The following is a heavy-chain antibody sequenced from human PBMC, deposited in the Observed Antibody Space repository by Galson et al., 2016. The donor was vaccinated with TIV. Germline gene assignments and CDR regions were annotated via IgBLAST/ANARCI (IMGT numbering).Heavy chain of an antibody. CDR1: GYTFTNFY. V-gene: IGHV1-2*02. Sequence: SVKVSCKASGYTFTNFYLHWVRQAPGRGLEWVGWINRDSGATKYAQKFQGRVTLTRDTSINTSYMELGRLRSDDTAVYYCARGYFIMSSSSFDDWGQGTLVTVSS. CDR2: INRDSGAT. CDR3: ARGYFIMSSSSFDD. J-gene: IGHJ4*02. D-gene: IGHD3-16*01.